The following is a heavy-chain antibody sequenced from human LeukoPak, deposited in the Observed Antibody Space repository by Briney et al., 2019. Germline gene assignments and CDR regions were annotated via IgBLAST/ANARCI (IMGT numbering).Heavy chain of an antibody. V-gene: IGHV4-31*03. J-gene: IGHJ5*02. D-gene: IGHD2-2*01. CDR1: GGSISSGGYY. CDR3: ARGVLPAPNWFDP. CDR2: IYYSGST. Sequence: SQTLSLNCTVSGGSISSGGYYWSWIRQHPGKGLEWIGYIYYSGSTYYNPSLKSRVTISVDTSKNQFSLKLTSVTAADTAVYYCARGVLPAPNWFDPWGQGTLVTVSS.